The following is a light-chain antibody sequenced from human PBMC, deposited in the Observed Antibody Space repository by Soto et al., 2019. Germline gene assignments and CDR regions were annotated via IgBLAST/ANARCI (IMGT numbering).Light chain of an antibody. J-gene: IGKJ2*01. Sequence: NVLTQSPGTLSLSPGERATLSCRARQSVGGTYLAWYQQKPGQAPRLLIYVATTRAPGIPDRFSASASGTVFTLTISRLEPDDFAVYYCHQYGDSPHTFGQGTRLEIK. V-gene: IGKV3-20*01. CDR2: VAT. CDR1: QSVGGTY. CDR3: HQYGDSPHT.